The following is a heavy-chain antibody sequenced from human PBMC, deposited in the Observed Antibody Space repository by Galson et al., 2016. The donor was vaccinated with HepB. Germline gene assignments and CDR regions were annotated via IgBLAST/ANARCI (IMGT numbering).Heavy chain of an antibody. J-gene: IGHJ6*02. CDR1: GFIVTRNY. V-gene: IGHV3-66*01. Sequence: SLRLSCAASGFIVTRNYMSWVRQAPGKGLEWVSVIYSGGSTHYADSVKGRFTISRDESKNTVYFHMDSLRAGDTAVYYCARGQGILPGGVPKEYYYGMDVWGQGTTVTVSS. CDR3: ARGQGILPGGVPKEYYYGMDV. CDR2: IYSGGST. D-gene: IGHD2/OR15-2a*01.